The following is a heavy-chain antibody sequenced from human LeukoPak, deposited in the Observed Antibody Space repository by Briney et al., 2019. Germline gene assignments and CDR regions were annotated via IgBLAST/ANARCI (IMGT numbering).Heavy chain of an antibody. D-gene: IGHD3-16*01. CDR3: ARYISEGGPGEY. Sequence: GGSLRLSCVASGFTVSSNYMSWVRQAPGKGLEWVSVIYSGGSTYYADSVKGRFTISRDNSKNTLYLQMNSLRAEDTAVYYCARYISEGGPGEYWGQGTLVTVSS. CDR1: GFTVSSNY. V-gene: IGHV3-66*02. CDR2: IYSGGST. J-gene: IGHJ4*02.